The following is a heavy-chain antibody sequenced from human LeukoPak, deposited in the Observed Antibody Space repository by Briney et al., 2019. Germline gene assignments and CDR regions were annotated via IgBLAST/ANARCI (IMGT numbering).Heavy chain of an antibody. CDR3: AGDEGYISPTHFDY. CDR1: GFTFSSYS. CDR2: ISSSSSYI. D-gene: IGHD6-13*01. Sequence: PGGSLRLSCAASGFTFSSYSMNWVRQAPGKGLEWVSSISSSSSYIYYADSVKGRFTISRDNAKNSLYLQMNSLRAEDTAVYYCAGDEGYISPTHFDYWGQGTLVTVSS. V-gene: IGHV3-21*01. J-gene: IGHJ4*02.